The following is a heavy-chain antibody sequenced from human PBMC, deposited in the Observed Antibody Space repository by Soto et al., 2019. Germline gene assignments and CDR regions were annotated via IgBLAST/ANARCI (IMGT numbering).Heavy chain of an antibody. D-gene: IGHD3-10*01. Sequence: EVQLVESGGVLVQPGGSLRLSCAASGFTFSSSWMHWVRQAPGKGLVWVSRINSGASTTNYADSVKGRFTISRDNARNTLYLQMDSLTADDTAVYYCARGPTGWFGYDYWGQGTLVTVTS. CDR2: INSGASTT. CDR3: ARGPTGWFGYDY. CDR1: GFTFSSSW. V-gene: IGHV3-74*01. J-gene: IGHJ4*02.